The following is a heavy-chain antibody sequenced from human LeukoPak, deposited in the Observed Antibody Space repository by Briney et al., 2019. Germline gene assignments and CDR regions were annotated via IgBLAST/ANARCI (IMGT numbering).Heavy chain of an antibody. D-gene: IGHD4-17*01. Sequence: SETLSLTCTVSGGSISSSSYYWGWIRQPPGKGLEWIGSIYYSGSTYYNPSLKSRVTISVDTSKNQFSLKLSSVTAADTAVYYCARLDYGDYGWGQGTLVSVSS. V-gene: IGHV4-39*07. CDR1: GGSISSSSYY. CDR2: IYYSGST. CDR3: ARLDYGDYG. J-gene: IGHJ4*02.